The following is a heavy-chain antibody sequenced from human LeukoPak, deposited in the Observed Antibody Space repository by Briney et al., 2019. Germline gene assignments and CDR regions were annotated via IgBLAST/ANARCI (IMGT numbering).Heavy chain of an antibody. CDR2: IYYSGST. V-gene: IGHV4-59*01. D-gene: IGHD3-10*01. CDR3: ARDSMVRGVIDY. J-gene: IGHJ4*02. CDR1: GGSISSYY. Sequence: SETLSLTCTVSGGSISSYYWSWIRQPPGKGLEWIGYIYYSGSTNYNPSLKSRVTISVDTSENQFSLKLSSVTAADTAVYYCARDSMVRGVIDYWGQGTLVTVSS.